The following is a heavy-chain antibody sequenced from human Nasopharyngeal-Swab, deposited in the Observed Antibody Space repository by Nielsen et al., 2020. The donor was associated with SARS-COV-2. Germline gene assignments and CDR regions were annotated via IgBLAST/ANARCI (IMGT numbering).Heavy chain of an antibody. CDR3: ARDGLDYDFWSAYFMDV. Sequence: GGSLRLSCAASGFTFSSYWMHWVRQAPGKGLVWVSRINSDGSRTSYADSVKGRFTISRDNAKNTLYLQMNSLRAEDTAVYYCARDGLDYDFWSAYFMDVWGQGTTVTVSS. V-gene: IGHV3-74*01. D-gene: IGHD3-3*01. CDR1: GFTFSSYW. CDR2: INSDGSRT. J-gene: IGHJ6*02.